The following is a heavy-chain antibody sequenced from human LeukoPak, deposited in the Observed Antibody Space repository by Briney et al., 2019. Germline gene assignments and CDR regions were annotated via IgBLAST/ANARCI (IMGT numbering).Heavy chain of an antibody. D-gene: IGHD3-3*01. J-gene: IGHJ4*02. CDR3: ARGVPYDSWSGPHYSDY. CDR2: IKQYGSQE. V-gene: IGHV3-7*01. CDR1: RFTLRTYW. Sequence: GGSVSLFCATCRFTLRTYWMRWVRQAPGKGLEWVAHIKQYGSQEYYVDSVKGRFTISRDSAKNSLYLQMNSLRAEDTAVYYCARGVPYDSWSGPHYSDYWGQGTLVTVSS.